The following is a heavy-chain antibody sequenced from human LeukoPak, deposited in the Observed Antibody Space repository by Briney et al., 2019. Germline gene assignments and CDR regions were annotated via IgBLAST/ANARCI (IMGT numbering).Heavy chain of an antibody. CDR3: ASTQMRTVTPLCPSSGAPIHS. D-gene: IGHD4-17*01. CDR2: IIHSGST. CDR1: GGSFTGYY. V-gene: IGHV4-34*12. J-gene: IGHJ4*02. Sequence: SETLSLTCAVYGGSFTGYYWTWLRQPPGRGLEWIGEIIHSGSTLYNPSLKNRVTISVDTSKNQFSLKLTSVTAADTAIYYCASTQMRTVTPLCPSSGAPIHSWGQGSLVSVSS.